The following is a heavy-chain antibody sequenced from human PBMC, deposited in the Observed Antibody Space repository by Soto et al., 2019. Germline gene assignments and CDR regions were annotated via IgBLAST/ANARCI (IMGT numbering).Heavy chain of an antibody. V-gene: IGHV2-5*02. CDR1: GFSLSARGEG. Sequence: QITLKESGPTLVKPTETLTLTCTFSGFSLSARGEGVGWIRQPPGKALEWLAIIYWDDDKRYSPSLRTTFTITKDTSKNQVVLTMTNMDPVDTATYFCAHRPFNSAWHDAYDIWGPGIMVTVSS. CDR2: IYWDDDK. J-gene: IGHJ3*02. CDR3: AHRPFNSAWHDAYDI. D-gene: IGHD5-18*01.